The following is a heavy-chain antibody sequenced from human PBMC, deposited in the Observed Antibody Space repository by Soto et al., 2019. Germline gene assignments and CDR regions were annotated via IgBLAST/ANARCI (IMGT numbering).Heavy chain of an antibody. Sequence: LRLSCAASGFTFSSYAMGWVRQAPGKGLEWVSAISGSGGSTYYADSVKGRFTISRDNSKNTLYLQMNSLRAEDTAVYYCAKGYYDSTAFDIWGQGTMVTVSS. CDR3: AKGYYDSTAFDI. CDR1: GFTFSSYA. D-gene: IGHD3-22*01. J-gene: IGHJ3*02. V-gene: IGHV3-23*01. CDR2: ISGSGGST.